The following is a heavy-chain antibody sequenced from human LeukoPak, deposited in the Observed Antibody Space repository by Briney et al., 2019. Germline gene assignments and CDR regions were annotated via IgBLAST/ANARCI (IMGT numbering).Heavy chain of an antibody. V-gene: IGHV3-23*01. CDR1: GFTFSSYA. CDR2: ISGSGGST. J-gene: IGHJ1*01. Sequence: GGSLRLSRAASGFTFSSYAMNWVRQAPGKGLEWVSAISGSGGSTYYADSVKGRFTTSRDNSKSTLYLQMNSLRAEDTAVYYCAKLPSGGPGRGYFQHWGQGTLVTVSS. CDR3: AKLPSGGPGRGYFQH. D-gene: IGHD2-15*01.